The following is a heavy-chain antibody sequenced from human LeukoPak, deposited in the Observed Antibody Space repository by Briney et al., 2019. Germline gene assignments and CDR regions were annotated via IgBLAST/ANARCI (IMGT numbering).Heavy chain of an antibody. CDR3: ATQAVAGFERSRAY. Sequence: LPGGSLRLSCAASGFTFDDYAMHWVRQAPGKGLEWVSGISWNSGSIGYADSVKGRFTISRDNAKNSLYLQMNSLRAEDTAVYYCATQAVAGFERSRAYWGQGTLVTVSS. CDR2: ISWNSGSI. J-gene: IGHJ4*02. D-gene: IGHD6-19*01. V-gene: IGHV3-9*01. CDR1: GFTFDDYA.